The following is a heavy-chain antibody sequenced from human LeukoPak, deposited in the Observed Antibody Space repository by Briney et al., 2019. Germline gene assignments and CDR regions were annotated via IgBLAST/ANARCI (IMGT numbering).Heavy chain of an antibody. Sequence: SVKVSCKASGGTFSSYAISWVRQAPGQGLEWMGGIIPIFGTANYAQKFQGRVTITTDESTSTAYMELSSLRSEDTAVYYCARLYCSSTSCPDAFDIWGQGTMVTVSS. CDR1: GGTFSSYA. J-gene: IGHJ3*02. V-gene: IGHV1-69*05. CDR3: ARLYCSSTSCPDAFDI. D-gene: IGHD2-2*01. CDR2: IIPIFGTA.